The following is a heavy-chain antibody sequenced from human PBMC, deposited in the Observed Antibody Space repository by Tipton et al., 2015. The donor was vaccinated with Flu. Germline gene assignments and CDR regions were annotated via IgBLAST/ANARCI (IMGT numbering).Heavy chain of an antibody. D-gene: IGHD3-10*01. CDR1: GFTFSSYG. Sequence: SLRLSCAASGFTFSSYGMHWVRQAPGKGLEWVAFIRYDETNKYYADSVKGRFTISRDNSKNTLYLQMNSLRAEATAVYYCAKDFSRTFYYGSAYGIDVWGQGTTVTVSS. J-gene: IGHJ6*02. V-gene: IGHV3-30*02. CDR2: IRYDETNK. CDR3: AKDFSRTFYYGSAYGIDV.